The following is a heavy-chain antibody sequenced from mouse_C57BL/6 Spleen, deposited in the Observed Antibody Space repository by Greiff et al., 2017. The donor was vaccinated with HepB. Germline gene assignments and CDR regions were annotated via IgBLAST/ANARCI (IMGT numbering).Heavy chain of an antibody. J-gene: IGHJ3*01. V-gene: IGHV5-4*03. CDR1: GFTFSSYA. CDR3: ASLYGNYGFAY. Sequence: EVKLVESGGGLVKPGGSLKLSCAASGFTFSSYAMSWVRQTPEKRLEWVATISDGGSYTYYPDNVKGRFTISRDNAKNNLYLQMSHLKSEDTAMYYCASLYGNYGFAYWGQGTLVTVSA. CDR2: ISDGGSYT. D-gene: IGHD2-1*01.